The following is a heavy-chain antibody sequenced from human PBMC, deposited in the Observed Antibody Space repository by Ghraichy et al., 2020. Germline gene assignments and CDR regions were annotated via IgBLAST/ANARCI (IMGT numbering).Heavy chain of an antibody. Sequence: GSLNISCAASGFTFSSYAMSWVRQAPGKGLEWVSAISGSGGSTYYADSVKGRFTISRDNSKNTLYLQMNSLRAEDTAVYYCAKDGYGDYFQPMGYWGQGTLVTVSS. J-gene: IGHJ4*02. D-gene: IGHD4-17*01. CDR2: ISGSGGST. CDR3: AKDGYGDYFQPMGY. V-gene: IGHV3-23*01. CDR1: GFTFSSYA.